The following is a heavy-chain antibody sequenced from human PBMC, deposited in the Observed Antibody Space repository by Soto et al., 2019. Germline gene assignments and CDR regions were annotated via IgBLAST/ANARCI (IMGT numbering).Heavy chain of an antibody. CDR3: AREGGYYDFWSGPEYDAFDI. V-gene: IGHV1-18*01. J-gene: IGHJ3*02. Sequence: GASVKVSCKASGYTFTSYGISWVRQAPGQGLEWMGWISAYNGNTNYAQKLQGRVTMTTDTSTSTAYMELRSLRSDDTAVYYCAREGGYYDFWSGPEYDAFDIWGQGTMVTVS. D-gene: IGHD3-3*01. CDR2: ISAYNGNT. CDR1: GYTFTSYG.